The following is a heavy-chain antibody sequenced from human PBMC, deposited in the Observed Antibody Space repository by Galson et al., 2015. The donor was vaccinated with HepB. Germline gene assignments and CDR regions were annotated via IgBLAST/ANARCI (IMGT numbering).Heavy chain of an antibody. CDR3: ARQQYSSGLLDF. Sequence: ETLSLTCTVSGGSISSYRWSWIRQPPGKGLEWIGDIYYSGSTNHNPSLKSRVIISIDTSKNQFSLRLTSVTAADTAVYYCARQQYSSGLLDFWGQGTLVTVSS. CDR1: GGSISSYR. D-gene: IGHD6-19*01. V-gene: IGHV4-59*08. CDR2: IYYSGST. J-gene: IGHJ4*02.